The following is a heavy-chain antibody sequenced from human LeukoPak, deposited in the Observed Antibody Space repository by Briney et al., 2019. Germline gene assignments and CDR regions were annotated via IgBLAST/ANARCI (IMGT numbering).Heavy chain of an antibody. V-gene: IGHV1-18*01. D-gene: IGHD6-13*01. J-gene: IGHJ5*02. Sequence: ASVKVSCKASGGTFSSYAISWVRQAPGQGLEWMGWISAYNGNTNYAQKLQGRVTMTTDTSTSTAYMELRSLRSDDTAVYYCARAEYSSSWYASLAWFDPWGQGTLVTVSS. CDR1: GGTFSSYA. CDR2: ISAYNGNT. CDR3: ARAEYSSSWYASLAWFDP.